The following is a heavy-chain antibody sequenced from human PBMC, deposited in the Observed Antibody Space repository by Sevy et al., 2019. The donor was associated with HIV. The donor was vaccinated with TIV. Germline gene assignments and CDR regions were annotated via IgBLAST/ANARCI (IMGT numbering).Heavy chain of an antibody. V-gene: IGHV1-2*06. CDR1: GYTFTGDY. CDR2: VYPKSGGT. J-gene: IGHJ6*02. Sequence: ASVKVSCKASGYTFTGDYLHWVRQAPGQGLEWMGRVYPKSGGTNYAQKFQDRVTMTRDTSISTAYMELSRLRSDDTAVYYCVRDAGGGTTNSGMDVWGQGTTVTVSS. CDR3: VRDAGGGTTNSGMDV. D-gene: IGHD1-7*01.